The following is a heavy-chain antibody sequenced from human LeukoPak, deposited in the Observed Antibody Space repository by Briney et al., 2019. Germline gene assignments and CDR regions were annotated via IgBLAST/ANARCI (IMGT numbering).Heavy chain of an antibody. V-gene: IGHV3-21*01. CDR3: VRIPNGANFPNWFDP. Sequence: GGSLRLSCVASGFPLTDNYVNWVRRAPGKGLEWVSSISGNSNDMNYADSVKGRFTISRDNTRNSLYLQMNSLRAEDTAIYYCVRIPNGANFPNWFDPWGQGTLVTVSS. D-gene: IGHD4/OR15-4a*01. CDR1: GFPLTDNY. J-gene: IGHJ5*02. CDR2: ISGNSNDM.